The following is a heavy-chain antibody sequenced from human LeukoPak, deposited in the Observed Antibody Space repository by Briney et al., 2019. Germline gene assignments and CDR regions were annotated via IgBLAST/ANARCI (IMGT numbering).Heavy chain of an antibody. J-gene: IGHJ4*02. CDR1: GFTFSSYG. D-gene: IGHD3-10*01. Sequence: PGGSLRLSCAASGFTFSSYGMHWVRQAPGKGLDWVAVIWYDGSNKYYADSVKGRFTISRDNSKNTLYLQMNSLRAEDTAVYYCANDHYYGSGSSDYWGQGTLVTVSS. CDR2: IWYDGSNK. CDR3: ANDHYYGSGSSDY. V-gene: IGHV3-33*06.